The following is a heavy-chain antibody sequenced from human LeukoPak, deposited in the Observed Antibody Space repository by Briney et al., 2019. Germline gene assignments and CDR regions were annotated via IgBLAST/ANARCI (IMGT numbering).Heavy chain of an antibody. J-gene: IGHJ4*02. CDR1: GFTFSSYW. CDR2: ISYDGSNK. D-gene: IGHD3-10*01. Sequence: GGSLRLSCAASGFTFSSYWMIWVHQAPGKGLEWVAVISYDGSNKYYADSVKGRFTISRDNSKNTLYLQMNSLRAEDTAVYYCARDDLYYGSGSYYKMGFDYWGQGTLVTVSS. CDR3: ARDDLYYGSGSYYKMGFDY. V-gene: IGHV3-30-3*01.